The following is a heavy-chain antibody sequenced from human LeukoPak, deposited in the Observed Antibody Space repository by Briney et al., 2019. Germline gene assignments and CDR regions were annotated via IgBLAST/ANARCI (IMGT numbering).Heavy chain of an antibody. J-gene: IGHJ5*02. D-gene: IGHD3-22*01. Sequence: SETLSLTCAIYGGSFSSYYWSWIRQPPGNGLEWIGEINHSGGTNYNPSLKSRVTISVDTSKNQFSLKLRSVTAADTAVYYCVREGANYYDNSGYPSWGQGTLVTVSS. V-gene: IGHV4-34*01. CDR3: VREGANYYDNSGYPS. CDR1: GGSFSSYY. CDR2: INHSGGT.